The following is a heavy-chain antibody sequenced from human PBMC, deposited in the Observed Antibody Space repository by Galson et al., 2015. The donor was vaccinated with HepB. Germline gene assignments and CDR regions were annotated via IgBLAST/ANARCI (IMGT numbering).Heavy chain of an antibody. CDR3: ARDLDYYDSSGPRLGY. V-gene: IGHV1-69*13. CDR1: GGTFSSYA. CDR2: IIPISGTA. D-gene: IGHD3-22*01. J-gene: IGHJ4*02. Sequence: SVKVSCKASGGTFSSYAISWVRQAPGQGLEWMGGIIPISGTANYAQKFQGRVTITADESTSTAYMELSSLRSEDTAVYYCARDLDYYDSSGPRLGYWGQGTLVTVSS.